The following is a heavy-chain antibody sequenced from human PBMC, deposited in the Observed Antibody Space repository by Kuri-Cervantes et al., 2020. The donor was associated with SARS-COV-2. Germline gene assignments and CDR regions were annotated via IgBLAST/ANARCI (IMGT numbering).Heavy chain of an antibody. CDR3: AKGSVAGLATVTNWFDP. CDR2: IYYSGST. CDR1: GGSISSGDYY. D-gene: IGHD6-19*01. Sequence: SCPVSGGSISSGDYYWSWIRQPPGKGLEWIGYIYYSGSTYYNPSLKSRVTISVDTSKNQFSLKLSSVTAADTAVYYCAKGSVAGLATVTNWFDPWGQGTLVTVSS. V-gene: IGHV4-30-4*08. J-gene: IGHJ5*02.